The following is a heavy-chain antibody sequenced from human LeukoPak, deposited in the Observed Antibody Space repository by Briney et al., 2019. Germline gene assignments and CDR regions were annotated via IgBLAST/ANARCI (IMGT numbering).Heavy chain of an antibody. D-gene: IGHD3-10*01. CDR3: ARGTGALLWFGEFDY. V-gene: IGHV4-59*01. CDR2: IYYSGST. J-gene: IGHJ4*02. CDR1: GGSFSGYY. Sequence: SETLSLTCAVYGGSFSGYYWSWIRQPPGKGLEWIGYIYYSGSTNYNPSLKSRVTISADTSKSQFSLKLSSVIAADTAVYYCARGTGALLWFGEFDYWGQGTLVTVSP.